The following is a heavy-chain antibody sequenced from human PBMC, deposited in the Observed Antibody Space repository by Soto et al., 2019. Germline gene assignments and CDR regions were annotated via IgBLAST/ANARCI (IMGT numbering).Heavy chain of an antibody. D-gene: IGHD4-17*01. Sequence: PGGSLRLSCAASGFTFSSYAMSWVRQAPGKGLEWVSAISGSGGSTYYADSVKGRFTISRDNSKNTLYLQMNSLKNEDTAVYYCSFQESTTVTTFEFWGHGTLVTVSP. V-gene: IGHV3-23*01. CDR2: ISGSGGST. J-gene: IGHJ4*01. CDR1: GFTFSSYA. CDR3: SFQESTTVTTFEF.